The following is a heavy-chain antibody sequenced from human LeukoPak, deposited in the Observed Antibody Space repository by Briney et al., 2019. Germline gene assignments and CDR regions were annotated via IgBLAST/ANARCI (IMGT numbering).Heavy chain of an antibody. Sequence: GGSLRLSCAASGFTFSSYAMSWVRQAPGKGLEWVSAISGSGGSTYYADSVKGRFTISRDNSKNTLYLQMNSLRAEDTAVYYCARVDPYDFWSGSDYYMDVWGKGTTVTVSS. J-gene: IGHJ6*03. CDR3: ARVDPYDFWSGSDYYMDV. D-gene: IGHD3-3*01. CDR2: ISGSGGST. CDR1: GFTFSSYA. V-gene: IGHV3-23*01.